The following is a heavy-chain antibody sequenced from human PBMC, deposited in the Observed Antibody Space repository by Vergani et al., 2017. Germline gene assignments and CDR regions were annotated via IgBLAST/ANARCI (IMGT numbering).Heavy chain of an antibody. CDR3: ARETDTGSSVSYNYYAMDV. CDR2: MSSGDSI. J-gene: IGHJ6*02. Sequence: HVQMVESGGGVVQPGRSLRLSCAASGFTFSDHYLSWVRQAPGKGLEWISYMSSGDSIYYADSVKGRFTVSRDNTKNTLYLQMNSLRAEDTAVYYCARETDTGSSVSYNYYAMDVGGQGTTVSVSS. CDR1: GFTFSDHY. D-gene: IGHD3-9*01. V-gene: IGHV3-11*04.